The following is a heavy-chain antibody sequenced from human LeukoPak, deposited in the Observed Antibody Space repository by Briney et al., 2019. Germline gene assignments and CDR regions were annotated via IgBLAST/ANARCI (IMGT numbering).Heavy chain of an antibody. CDR3: ARRPFGADY. CDR2: IKDDGTEK. D-gene: IGHD3-10*01. CDR1: GFTFSNYW. Sequence: GGSLRLSCAASGFTFSNYWMGWVRQPPGKGLQWVANIKDDGTEKYYVDSVKGRFTISRDNAKNSVYLQMNSLRVEDTAVYYCARRPFGADYWGQGTLVTVSS. J-gene: IGHJ4*02. V-gene: IGHV3-7*01.